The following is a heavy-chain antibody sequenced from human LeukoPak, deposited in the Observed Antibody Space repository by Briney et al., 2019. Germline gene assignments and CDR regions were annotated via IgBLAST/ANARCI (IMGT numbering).Heavy chain of an antibody. CDR1: GFTFSSYG. CDR2: IRYDGSNK. J-gene: IGHJ6*03. Sequence: GGSLRLSCAASGFTFSSYGMHWVRLAPGKGLEWVAFIRYDGSNKYYADSVKGRFTISRDNSKNTLYLQMNSLRAEDTAVYYCAKDDYSKPRYYYYCMDVWGKGTTVTVSS. D-gene: IGHD4-11*01. CDR3: AKDDYSKPRYYYYCMDV. V-gene: IGHV3-30*02.